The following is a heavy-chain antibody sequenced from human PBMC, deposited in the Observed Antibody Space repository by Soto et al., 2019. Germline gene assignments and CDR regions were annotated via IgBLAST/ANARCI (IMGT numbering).Heavy chain of an antibody. CDR1: GFSVSSNY. CDR2: IYSGGNT. CDR3: ARDSTWIPYYHYGMDV. Sequence: EVQLVESGGGLIQPGGSLRLSCAASGFSVSSNYMSWVRQAPGKGLAWVSVIYSGGNTHYADSVKGRFTISRDNSKNTLYLQMNSLRAEDTAVYYCARDSTWIPYYHYGMDVWGQGTTVTVSS. D-gene: IGHD5-18*01. V-gene: IGHV3-53*01. J-gene: IGHJ6*02.